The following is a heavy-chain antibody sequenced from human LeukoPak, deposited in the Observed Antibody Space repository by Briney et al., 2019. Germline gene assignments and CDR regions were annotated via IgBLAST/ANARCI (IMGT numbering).Heavy chain of an antibody. CDR3: ARGLKHHYDSSGYYLYNFDC. J-gene: IGHJ4*02. V-gene: IGHV4-34*01. CDR1: GGSLSDYY. D-gene: IGHD3-22*01. CDR2: IIHGGST. Sequence: SETLSLTCAVQGGSLSDYYWSWIRQPPGKGLEWIGEIIHGGSTNYNPSLKSRVSTSVDTSKNQFSLKLSSVTAADTAVYYCARGLKHHYDSSGYYLYNFDCWGQGSLVTVSS.